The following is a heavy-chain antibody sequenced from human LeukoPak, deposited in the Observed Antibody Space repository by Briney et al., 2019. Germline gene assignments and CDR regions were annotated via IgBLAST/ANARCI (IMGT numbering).Heavy chain of an antibody. CDR2: IYHSGST. J-gene: IGHJ4*02. Sequence: SETLSLTCAVSGGSISSGGYSWSWIRQPPGKGLEWVGYIYHSGSTYYNPSLKSRVTISVDRSKNQFSLKLSSVTAADTAVYYCARSMGRVGATETYFDYWGQGTLVTVSS. V-gene: IGHV4-30-2*01. D-gene: IGHD1-26*01. CDR1: GGSISSGGYS. CDR3: ARSMGRVGATETYFDY.